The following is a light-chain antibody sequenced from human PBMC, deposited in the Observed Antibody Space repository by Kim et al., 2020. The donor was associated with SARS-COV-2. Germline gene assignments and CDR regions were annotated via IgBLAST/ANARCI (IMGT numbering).Light chain of an antibody. CDR2: TAS. V-gene: IGKV1-39*01. Sequence: AAVGDEVPITCRASQTISNSLNWYQQKPGKAPTLLIYTASSLQSGVPSRFSGSGSGTDFTLTISTLQPEDFATYYCQHSYDTPPYTFGQGTKLEI. J-gene: IGKJ2*01. CDR3: QHSYDTPPYT. CDR1: QTISNS.